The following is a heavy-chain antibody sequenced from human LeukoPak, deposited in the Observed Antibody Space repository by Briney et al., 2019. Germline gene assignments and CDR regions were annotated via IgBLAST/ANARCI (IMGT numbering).Heavy chain of an antibody. D-gene: IGHD4-17*01. CDR1: GGTFSSYA. Sequence: ASVKVSCKASGGTFSSYAISWVRQAPGQGLEWRGGIIPIFGTANYAQKFQGRVTITTDESTSTAYMELSSLRSEDTAVYYCARADYGDYAHGWFDPWGQGTLVTVSS. CDR3: ARADYGDYAHGWFDP. CDR2: IIPIFGTA. V-gene: IGHV1-69*05. J-gene: IGHJ5*02.